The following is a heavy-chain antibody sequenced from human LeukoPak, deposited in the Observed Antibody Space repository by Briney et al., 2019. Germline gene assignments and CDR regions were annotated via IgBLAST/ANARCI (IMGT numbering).Heavy chain of an antibody. CDR3: ARQPIGGHHDSSGYPTDAFDI. V-gene: IGHV5-51*01. CDR1: GYRFTSYW. Sequence: GESLQISFKGSGYRFTSYWIGWVRQMPGKGLKWMGIIYPGDSDTRYSPSFQGQVTISADKSINTAYLQWSSLKASDTAMYYCARQPIGGHHDSSGYPTDAFDIWGQGTMVTVSS. J-gene: IGHJ3*02. CDR2: IYPGDSDT. D-gene: IGHD3-22*01.